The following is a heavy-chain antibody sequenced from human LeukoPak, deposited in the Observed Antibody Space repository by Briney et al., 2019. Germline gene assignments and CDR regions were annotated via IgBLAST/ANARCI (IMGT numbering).Heavy chain of an antibody. CDR2: IKQDGSEK. CDR1: GFTFSSYW. CDR3: ARDSSSGWYHDY. V-gene: IGHV3-7*03. D-gene: IGHD6-19*01. Sequence: PGGSLRLSCAASGFTFSSYWMNWVRQAPGKGLEWVANIKQDGSEKYYVDSVKGRFTISRDNSKNTLYLQMNSLRAEDTAVYYCARDSSSGWYHDYWGQGTLVTVSS. J-gene: IGHJ4*02.